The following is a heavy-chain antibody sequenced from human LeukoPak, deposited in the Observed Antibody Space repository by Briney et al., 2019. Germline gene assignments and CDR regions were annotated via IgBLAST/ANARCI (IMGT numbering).Heavy chain of an antibody. CDR3: ARVSSSWYQDWYFDL. J-gene: IGHJ2*01. CDR1: GYSISSGFY. D-gene: IGHD6-13*01. CDR2: IYHSGST. Sequence: SETLSLTCTVAGYSISSGFYGGWIRQPPGKRLERIGSIYHSGSTYYNPSLKSRVTMSVDMSKNQFSLKLSSMIAADTAVYYCARVSSSWYQDWYFDLWGRGTLVTVPS. V-gene: IGHV4-38-2*02.